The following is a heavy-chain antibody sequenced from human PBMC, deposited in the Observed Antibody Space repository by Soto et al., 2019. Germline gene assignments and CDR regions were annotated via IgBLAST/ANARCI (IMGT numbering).Heavy chain of an antibody. CDR1: GFTFSSYA. Sequence: QVQLVESGGGVVQPGRSLRLSCAASGFTFSSYAMHWVRQAPGKGLEWVAVISYDGSNKYYADSVKGRFTISRDNSKNTLYLQMNSLRAEDTSVYYCARDHCGGDCTTDWGQGTLVNVSS. CDR2: ISYDGSNK. D-gene: IGHD2-21*02. J-gene: IGHJ4*02. CDR3: ARDHCGGDCTTD. V-gene: IGHV3-30-3*01.